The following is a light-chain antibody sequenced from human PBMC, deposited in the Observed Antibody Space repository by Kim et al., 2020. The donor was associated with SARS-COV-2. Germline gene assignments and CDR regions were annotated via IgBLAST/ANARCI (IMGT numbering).Light chain of an antibody. CDR3: SSFTTSSTLV. V-gene: IGLV2-14*03. CDR2: DVS. CDR1: SSDVGDYNY. Sequence: QSALTQPASVSGSPGQSITISCTGTSSDVGDYNYVSWYQQHPGKAPKLMIYDVSDRPSGVSNRFSGSKSGNTASLTISGLQAEDEADYHCSSFTTSSTLVFGGGTKVTVL. J-gene: IGLJ2*01.